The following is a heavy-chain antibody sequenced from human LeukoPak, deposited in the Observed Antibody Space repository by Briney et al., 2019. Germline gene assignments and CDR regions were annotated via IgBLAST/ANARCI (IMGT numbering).Heavy chain of an antibody. J-gene: IGHJ5*02. CDR2: ISAYSGNT. CDR3: ARTPSSIAARWFDP. D-gene: IGHD6-6*01. Sequence: ASVKVSCKASGYTFTSYGISWVRQAPGQGLEWMGWISAYSGNTNYAQKLQGRVTMTTDTSTSTAYMELRSLRSDDTAVYYCARTPSSIAARWFDPWGQGTLVTVSS. V-gene: IGHV1-18*01. CDR1: GYTFTSYG.